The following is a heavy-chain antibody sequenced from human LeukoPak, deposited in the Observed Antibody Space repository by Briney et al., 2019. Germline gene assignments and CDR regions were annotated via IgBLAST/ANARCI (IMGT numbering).Heavy chain of an antibody. V-gene: IGHV4-59*01. CDR3: ATKGVSRGFLDY. CDR1: GGSISNYY. Sequence: SQTLSLTCTVSGGSISNYYWSWIRQPPGKGLEWIGYIYYSGSTNYNPSLKSRVTISVDTSKNQFSLKLSSVTAADTAVYYCATKGVSRGFLDYWGQGTLVTVSS. J-gene: IGHJ4*02. D-gene: IGHD3-10*01. CDR2: IYYSGST.